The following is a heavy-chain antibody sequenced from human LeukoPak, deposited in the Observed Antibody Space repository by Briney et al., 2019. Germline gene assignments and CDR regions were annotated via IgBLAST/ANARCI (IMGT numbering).Heavy chain of an antibody. CDR2: ISSSSSTI. J-gene: IGHJ4*02. CDR3: ARRSGIAVAGAFDY. V-gene: IGHV3-48*01. CDR1: GFTFSSYS. Sequence: GGSLRLSCAASGFTFSSYSMNWVRQAPGKGLEWVSYISSSSSTIYYADSVKGRFTISRDNSKNTLYLQMNSLRAEDTAVYYCARRSGIAVAGAFDYWGQGTLVTVSS. D-gene: IGHD6-19*01.